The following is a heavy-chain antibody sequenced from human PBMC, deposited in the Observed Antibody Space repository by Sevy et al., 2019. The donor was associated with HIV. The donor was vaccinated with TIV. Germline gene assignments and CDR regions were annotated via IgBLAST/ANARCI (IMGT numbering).Heavy chain of an antibody. CDR1: GYTFTGYY. Sequence: ASVKVSCKASGYTFTGYYMHWVRQAPGQGLEWMGWINPNSGGTNYAQKFQGRVTMTRDTSISTAYMELSRLGSDDTAVYYCASLALGYCSGGSCYSGGGYYYGMDVWGQGTTVTV. J-gene: IGHJ6*02. D-gene: IGHD2-15*01. CDR3: ASLALGYCSGGSCYSGGGYYYGMDV. V-gene: IGHV1-2*02. CDR2: INPNSGGT.